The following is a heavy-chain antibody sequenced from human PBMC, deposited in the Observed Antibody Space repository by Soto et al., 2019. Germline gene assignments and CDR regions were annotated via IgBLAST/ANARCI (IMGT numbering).Heavy chain of an antibody. CDR3: AKGYTTSCFAHFDF. CDR2: ISWNSGNI. Sequence: EVQLVECGGGLVQPGRSLRLSYAASVFSFGDYAMHWVRQAPEKGMEWVSCISWNSGNIVYVDSVEGRFTISRDNAKNSLYLQMNSLRPEDTVFYYCAKGYTTSCFAHFDFWGQGALVTVSS. D-gene: IGHD2-2*01. V-gene: IGHV3-9*01. CDR1: VFSFGDYA. J-gene: IGHJ4*02.